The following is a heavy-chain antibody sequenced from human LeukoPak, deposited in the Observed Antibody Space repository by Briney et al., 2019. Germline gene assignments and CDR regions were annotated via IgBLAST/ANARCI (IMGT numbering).Heavy chain of an antibody. CDR1: GYTFTSYG. CDR3: ARDIVNYDMSASPPYYYSYMDV. D-gene: IGHD3-9*01. J-gene: IGHJ6*03. V-gene: IGHV1-18*01. Sequence: ASEKISCEASGYTFTSYGISWVRHAPVQGLEWRGWITAYNGNTNYTQKLQGRGTMTPDTSTSTAYMELSSLRSEDTAVYYCARDIVNYDMSASPPYYYSYMDVWGKGTTVTVSS. CDR2: ITAYNGNT.